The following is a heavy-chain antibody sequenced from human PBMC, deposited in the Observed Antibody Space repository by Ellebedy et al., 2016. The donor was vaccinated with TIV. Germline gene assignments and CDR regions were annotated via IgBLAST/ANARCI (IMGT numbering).Heavy chain of an antibody. Sequence: MPSETLSLTCTVSGVSISSSSYYWGWIRQPPGKGLEWIGSIYYSGSTYYNPSLKSRVTISVDTSKNQFSLKLSSVTAADTAVYYCASTASSSPIHDAFDIWGQGTMVTVSS. CDR1: GVSISSSSYY. CDR2: IYYSGST. J-gene: IGHJ3*02. D-gene: IGHD6-6*01. V-gene: IGHV4-39*01. CDR3: ASTASSSPIHDAFDI.